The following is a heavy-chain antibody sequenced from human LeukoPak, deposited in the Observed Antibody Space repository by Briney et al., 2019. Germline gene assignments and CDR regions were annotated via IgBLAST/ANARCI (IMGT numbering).Heavy chain of an antibody. Sequence: RGRSLRLSCAASGFTVSRNYMTWVRQAPGKGLEWVSVIYRGGSTYYADSVKGRFTISRDNSKNTLYLQMNSLRAEDTAVYYCARAGPTGTNDAFDIWGQGTMVTVSS. CDR2: IYRGGST. D-gene: IGHD1-1*01. V-gene: IGHV3-53*01. CDR3: ARAGPTGTNDAFDI. CDR1: GFTVSRNY. J-gene: IGHJ3*02.